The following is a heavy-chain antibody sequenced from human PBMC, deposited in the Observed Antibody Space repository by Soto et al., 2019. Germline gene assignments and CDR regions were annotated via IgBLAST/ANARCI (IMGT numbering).Heavy chain of an antibody. CDR1: GGSFSGYY. V-gene: IGHV4-34*01. J-gene: IGHJ6*02. CDR3: ARGRGNAGYYYYYGMDV. Sequence: SETLSLTCAVYGGSFSGYYWSWIRQPPGKGLEWIGEINHSGSTNYNPSLKSRVTISVDTSKNQFSLKLSSVTAADPAVYYCARGRGNAGYYYYYGMDVWGQGTTVTVSS. D-gene: IGHD3-10*01. CDR2: INHSGST.